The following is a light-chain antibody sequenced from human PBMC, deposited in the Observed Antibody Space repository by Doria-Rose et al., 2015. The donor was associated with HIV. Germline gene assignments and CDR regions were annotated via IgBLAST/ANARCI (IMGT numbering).Light chain of an antibody. Sequence: TQSPGTLSLSPGARATLSCRASQSFSSTYLAWYQQKPGQDPSLLIYDGSTRATGIPDRFSASGSGTDFTLTVNRLEPEDFALYYCHQYGTSWTFGQGTKVEI. J-gene: IGKJ1*01. CDR2: DGS. CDR1: QSFSSTY. V-gene: IGKV3-20*01. CDR3: HQYGTSWT.